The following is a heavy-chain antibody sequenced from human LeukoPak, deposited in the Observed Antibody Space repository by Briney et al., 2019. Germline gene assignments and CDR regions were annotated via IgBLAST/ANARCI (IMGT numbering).Heavy chain of an antibody. CDR3: ARSRDGYDY. CDR1: GFTYSSYA. J-gene: IGHJ4*02. CDR2: IRSNGGST. Sequence: GGSLRLSCAASGFTYSSYATHWVHQAPGKALEYVSAIRSNGGSTYYANSVKGRFTISRDNSKNTLYLQMGSLRAEDMAVYYCARSRDGYDYWGQGTLVTVSS. D-gene: IGHD5-24*01. V-gene: IGHV3-64*01.